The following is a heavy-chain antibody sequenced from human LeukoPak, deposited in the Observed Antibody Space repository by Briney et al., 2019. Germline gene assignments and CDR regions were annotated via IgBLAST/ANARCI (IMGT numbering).Heavy chain of an antibody. J-gene: IGHJ6*02. V-gene: IGHV3-9*01. Sequence: PGGSLRLSCAASGFTFDDYAMHWVRQAPGKGLEWVSGISWNSGSIGYADSVKGRFTISRDNAKNSLYLQMNSLRAEDTALYYCAKDTPLRAGYYYGMDVWGQGTTVTVSS. CDR1: GFTFDDYA. CDR2: ISWNSGSI. D-gene: IGHD4-17*01. CDR3: AKDTPLRAGYYYGMDV.